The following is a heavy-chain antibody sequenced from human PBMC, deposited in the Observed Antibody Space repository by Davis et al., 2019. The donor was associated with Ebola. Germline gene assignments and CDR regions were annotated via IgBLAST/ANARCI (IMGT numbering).Heavy chain of an antibody. D-gene: IGHD1-26*01. Sequence: GESLKISCAASGFTLSQYGMHWVRQAPGKGLEWVADLWSDGLKEYYADSLRGRFTISRDNSGNTLYLQMNSLRAEDTAVYYCAKETGSSGSSYQSYFDSWGHGTLVTVSS. V-gene: IGHV3-30*02. J-gene: IGHJ4*01. CDR2: LWSDGLKE. CDR1: GFTLSQYG. CDR3: AKETGSSGSSYQSYFDS.